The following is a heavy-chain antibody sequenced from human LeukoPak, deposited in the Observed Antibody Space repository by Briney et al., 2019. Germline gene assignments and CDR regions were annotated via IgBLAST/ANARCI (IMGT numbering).Heavy chain of an antibody. CDR3: ARGHSPVTTKVSYFQH. CDR1: GGSVSRGGYY. CDR2: INHSGST. Sequence: PSETLSLTCTVSGGSVSRGGYYWSWIRQPPGKGLEWIGEINHSGSTNYNPSLKSRVTILVDTSKNQFSLKLSSVTAADTAVYYCARGHSPVTTKVSYFQHWGQGTLVTVSS. V-gene: IGHV4-34*01. D-gene: IGHD4-17*01. J-gene: IGHJ1*01.